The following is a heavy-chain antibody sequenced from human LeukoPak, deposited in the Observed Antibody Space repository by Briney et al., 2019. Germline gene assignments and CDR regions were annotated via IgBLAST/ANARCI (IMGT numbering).Heavy chain of an antibody. CDR2: FSGSGGAT. Sequence: PGGSLRLSCAASGFTFSSYAMSWVRQAPGKGLDWVSAFSGSGGATYYADSVKGRFTISRDNSKNTLYLQMNSLRAEDTAVYYCAKSRSGSYLSSFDYWGQGTLVTVSS. D-gene: IGHD1-26*01. CDR3: AKSRSGSYLSSFDY. CDR1: GFTFSSYA. J-gene: IGHJ4*02. V-gene: IGHV3-23*01.